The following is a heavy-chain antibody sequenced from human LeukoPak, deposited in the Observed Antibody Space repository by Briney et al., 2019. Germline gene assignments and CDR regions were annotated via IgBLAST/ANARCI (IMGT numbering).Heavy chain of an antibody. CDR2: INHSGST. CDR1: GGSFSGYY. J-gene: IGHJ6*02. Sequence: PSETLSLTCAVYGGSFSGYYWSWIRQPPGKGLEWIGEINHSGSTNYSPSLKSRVTISVDTSKNQFSLKLSSVTAADTAVYYCASSPARYGMDVWGQGTTVTVSS. V-gene: IGHV4-34*01. CDR3: ASSPARYGMDV.